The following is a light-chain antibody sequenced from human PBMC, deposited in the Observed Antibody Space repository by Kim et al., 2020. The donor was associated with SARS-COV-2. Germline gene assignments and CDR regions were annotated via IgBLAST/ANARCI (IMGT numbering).Light chain of an antibody. Sequence: SSGESATLSCRASQSVYNNYLAWYQHRPGQTPRLLMYGASTRATGVPARFSGSGSGTEFTLTISSLQSEDVAVYYCQQYHQWPLTFGGGTKVEIK. CDR2: GAS. V-gene: IGKV3-15*01. J-gene: IGKJ4*01. CDR3: QQYHQWPLT. CDR1: QSVYNN.